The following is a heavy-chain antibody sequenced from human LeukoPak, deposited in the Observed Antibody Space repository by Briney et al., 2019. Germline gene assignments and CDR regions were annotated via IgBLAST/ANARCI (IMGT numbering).Heavy chain of an antibody. CDR2: TYPRDGST. Sequence: ASVKVSCKASGYTFTSNYIHWVRQAPGQGLEWMGMTYPRDGSTSYAQKFQGRVTITRDTSASTAYMELSSLRSEDTAVYCCARLPATGGPVWGQGTMVTVSS. CDR3: ARLPATGGPV. V-gene: IGHV1-46*01. D-gene: IGHD1-14*01. CDR1: GYTFTSNY. J-gene: IGHJ3*01.